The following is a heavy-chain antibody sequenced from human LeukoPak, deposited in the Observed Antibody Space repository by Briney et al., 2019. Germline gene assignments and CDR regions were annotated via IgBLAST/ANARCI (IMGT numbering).Heavy chain of an antibody. CDR3: ARELGKYRRILGRDSQWLAVSGFDN. D-gene: IGHD6-19*01. CDR1: GFTFSTYG. Sequence: GGSLRLSCAASGFTFSTYGVTWVRQAPGKGLEWVSGICGSGDTTYYADSVKGRFTISRDNAKNSLSLQMNSLRAEDTAVYYCARELGKYRRILGRDSQWLAVSGFDNWGQGILVTVSS. CDR2: ICGSGDTT. J-gene: IGHJ4*02. V-gene: IGHV3-23*01.